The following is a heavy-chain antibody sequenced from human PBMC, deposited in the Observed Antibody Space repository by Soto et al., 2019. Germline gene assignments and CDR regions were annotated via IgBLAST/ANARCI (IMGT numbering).Heavy chain of an antibody. CDR3: AHRRGGYNWNDGDFDF. CDR2: IYWDDDK. J-gene: IGHJ4*02. CDR1: GFSLTTRPVG. Sequence: QITLKESGPTLVKPTQTLTLTCTFSGFSLTTRPVGVGWIRQPPGGALESLAIIYWDDDKRYNPSLSSRLTITKDTSKNQVVLTMTNVDPVDTATSFCAHRRGGYNWNDGDFDFWGQGALVTVSS. D-gene: IGHD1-20*01. V-gene: IGHV2-5*02.